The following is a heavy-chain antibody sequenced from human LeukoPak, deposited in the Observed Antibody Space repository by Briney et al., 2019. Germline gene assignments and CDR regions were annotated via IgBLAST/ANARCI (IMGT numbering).Heavy chain of an antibody. CDR3: AREKYYDILTGYYRADHYYYYMDV. CDR1: GYTFTSYG. CDR2: ISAYNGNT. D-gene: IGHD3-9*01. J-gene: IGHJ6*03. Sequence: ASVKVSCKASGYTFTSYGISWVRQAPGQGLEWMGWISAYNGNTNYAQKLQGRVTMTTDTSTSTAYMELRSLRSDDTAVYYCAREKYYDILTGYYRADHYYYYMDVWGKGTTVTISS. V-gene: IGHV1-18*01.